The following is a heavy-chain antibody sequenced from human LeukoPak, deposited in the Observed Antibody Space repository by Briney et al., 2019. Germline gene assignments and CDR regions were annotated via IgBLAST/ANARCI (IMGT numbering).Heavy chain of an antibody. CDR1: GFTFSSYA. CDR3: AGDKPYFDY. CDR2: ISYDGSNK. J-gene: IGHJ4*02. Sequence: GRSLRLSGAASGFTFSSYAMHWVRQAPGKGLEWVAVISYDGSNKYYADSVKGRFTISRDNSKNTLYLQMNSLRAEDTAVYYCAGDKPYFDYWGQGTLVTVSS. V-gene: IGHV3-30-3*01.